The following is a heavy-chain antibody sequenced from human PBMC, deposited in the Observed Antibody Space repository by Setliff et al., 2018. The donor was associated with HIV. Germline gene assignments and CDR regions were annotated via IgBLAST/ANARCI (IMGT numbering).Heavy chain of an antibody. V-gene: IGHV1-69*05. CDR1: GDTFSNSA. Sequence: GASVKVSCKASGDTFSNSALTWVRQAPGQGLEWMGGSIPLFGTVKYAQKFQGRVTITTDELMTTAYMELSSLRSEDTAVYYCARDYGPTTLDAFDIWGQGTMVTVSS. CDR2: SIPLFGTV. D-gene: IGHD1-7*01. CDR3: ARDYGPTTLDAFDI. J-gene: IGHJ3*02.